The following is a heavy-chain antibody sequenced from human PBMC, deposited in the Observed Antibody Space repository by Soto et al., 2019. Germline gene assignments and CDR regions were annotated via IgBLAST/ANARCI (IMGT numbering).Heavy chain of an antibody. CDR2: IKSKTDGGTT. Sequence: GGSLRLSCAASGFTFTNVWMTWVRQAPGKGLEWVGRIKSKTDGGTTDYAAPVKGRFTISRDDSENMLYLQMNSLKTEDTAVYYCTTVGGRGSGSFYKFQHWGQGTLVTVSS. D-gene: IGHD3-10*01. J-gene: IGHJ1*01. CDR3: TTVGGRGSGSFYKFQH. CDR1: GFTFTNVW. V-gene: IGHV3-15*01.